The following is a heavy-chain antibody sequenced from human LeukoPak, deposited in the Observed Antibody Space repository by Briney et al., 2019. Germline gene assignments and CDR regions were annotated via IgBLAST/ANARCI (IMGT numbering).Heavy chain of an antibody. CDR2: IDPSDSYT. Sequence: GESLKISCVGSGYSFISYWIAWVRQMPGKGLEWMGRIDPSDSYTNYSPSFQGHVTISADKSISTAYLQWSSLKASDTAMYYCARSLRRNLINNWEFDYWGQGTLVTVSS. V-gene: IGHV5-10-1*01. J-gene: IGHJ4*02. CDR1: GYSFISYW. CDR3: ARSLRRNLINNWEFDY. D-gene: IGHD1-20*01.